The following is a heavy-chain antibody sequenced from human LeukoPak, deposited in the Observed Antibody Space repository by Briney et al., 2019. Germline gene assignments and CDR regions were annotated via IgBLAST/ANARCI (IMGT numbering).Heavy chain of an antibody. J-gene: IGHJ5*01. D-gene: IGHD6-13*01. CDR1: GGSISSGGYS. CDR2: IYCSGST. CDR3: ARDGWGSSWYEKSDS. V-gene: IGHV4-39*07. Sequence: SETLFLTCAVSGGSISSGGYSWSWIRQPPGKGLEWIGSIYCSGSTYYNPSLKSRVTISVDTSKNQFSLKLSSVTAADTAVYYCARDGWGSSWYEKSDSWGQGTLVTVSS.